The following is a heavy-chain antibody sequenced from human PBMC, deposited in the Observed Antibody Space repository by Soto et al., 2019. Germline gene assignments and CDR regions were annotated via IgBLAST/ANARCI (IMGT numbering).Heavy chain of an antibody. CDR3: AREGRGSTVTKADVY. Sequence: GGSLRLSCAASGFTFSDYYMSWIRQAPGKGLEWVSYISSSSSYTNYADSVRGRFTISRDNAKNSLYLQMNSLRAEDTAVYYCAREGRGSTVTKADVYWGQGTLVTVSS. J-gene: IGHJ4*02. CDR1: GFTFSDYY. D-gene: IGHD4-17*01. CDR2: ISSSSSYT. V-gene: IGHV3-11*06.